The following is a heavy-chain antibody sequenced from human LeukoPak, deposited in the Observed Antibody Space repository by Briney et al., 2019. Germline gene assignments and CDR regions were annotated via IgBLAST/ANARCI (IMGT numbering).Heavy chain of an antibody. D-gene: IGHD3-9*01. CDR2: ITGSGSTI. CDR3: AKESTTYYILLGGYYYYYYMDV. V-gene: IGHV3-11*01. J-gene: IGHJ6*03. Sequence: GGSLRLSCAASGFAFSDYYMSWIRQAPGKGLEWVSFITGSGSTIYYAASVKGRFTISRDNSKNTLYLQMNSLRAEDTAVDYCAKESTTYYILLGGYYYYYYMDVWGKGTTVTISS. CDR1: GFAFSDYY.